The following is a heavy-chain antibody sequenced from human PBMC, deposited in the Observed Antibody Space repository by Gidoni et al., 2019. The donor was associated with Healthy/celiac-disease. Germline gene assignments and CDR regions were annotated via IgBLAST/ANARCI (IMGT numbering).Heavy chain of an antibody. J-gene: IGHJ2*01. Sequence: QVQLVQSGAAVKKPGSSVTVSCKASGGTFRSYASSWVRQAPGQGLEWMGGIIPIFGTANYAQKFQGRVTITADKSTSTAYMELSSLRSEDTAVYYCARGGYDSTHYWYFDLWGRGTLVTVSS. V-gene: IGHV1-69*06. CDR3: ARGGYDSTHYWYFDL. D-gene: IGHD3-22*01. CDR2: IIPIFGTA. CDR1: GGTFRSYA.